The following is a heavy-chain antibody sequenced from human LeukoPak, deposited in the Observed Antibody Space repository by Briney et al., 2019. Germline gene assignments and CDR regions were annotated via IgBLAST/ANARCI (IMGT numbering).Heavy chain of an antibody. CDR2: ISYDGSNK. Sequence: PGGSLRLSCAASRFTFSSYAMHWVRQAPGKGLEWVAVISYDGSNKYYAESVKGRFTISRDNSKNTLYLQMNSLRAEDTAVYYCAKDPGAELQGAFDIWGQGTMVTVSS. CDR3: AKDPGAELQGAFDI. D-gene: IGHD1-26*01. CDR1: RFTFSSYA. J-gene: IGHJ3*02. V-gene: IGHV3-30*04.